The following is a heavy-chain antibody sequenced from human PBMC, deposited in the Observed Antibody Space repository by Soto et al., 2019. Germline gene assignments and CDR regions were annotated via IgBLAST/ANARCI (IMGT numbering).Heavy chain of an antibody. CDR2: INPNSGGT. CDR3: ARGITMVRGVIMTYYYYYGMDV. Sequence: ASVKVSCKASGYTFTGYYMHWVRQAPGQGLEWMGWINPNSGGTNYAQKFQGRVTMTRDTSISTAYMELSRLRSDDTAVYYCARGITMVRGVIMTYYYYYGMDVWGQGTTVT. V-gene: IGHV1-2*02. D-gene: IGHD3-10*01. J-gene: IGHJ6*02. CDR1: GYTFTGYY.